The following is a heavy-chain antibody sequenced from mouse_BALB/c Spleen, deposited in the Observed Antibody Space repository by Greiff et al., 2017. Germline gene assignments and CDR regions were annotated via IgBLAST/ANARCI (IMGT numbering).Heavy chain of an antibody. D-gene: IGHD2-4*01. CDR1: GFTFSDYY. Sequence: EVHLVESGGGLVKPGGSLKLSCAASGFTFSDYYMYWVRQTPEKRLEWVATISDGGSYTYYPDSVKGRFTISRDNAKNNPYLQMSSLKSEDTAMYYCARTSYDYGDYYAMDYWGQGTSVTVSS. CDR3: ARTSYDYGDYYAMDY. V-gene: IGHV5-4*02. J-gene: IGHJ4*01. CDR2: ISDGGSYT.